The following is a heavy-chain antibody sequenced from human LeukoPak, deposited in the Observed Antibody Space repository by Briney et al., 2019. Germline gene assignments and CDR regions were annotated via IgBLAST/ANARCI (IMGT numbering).Heavy chain of an antibody. Sequence: SETLSLTCGVSGASVSSIGYSWSWIRQPPGRGLEWMGYIYQSGSASYNPSLQSRVTISIDKSKNQFSLNLNSVTAADTAVYYCARAGAAAALGRFDNWGQGILVTVSS. CDR2: IYQSGSA. D-gene: IGHD6-13*01. CDR1: GASVSSIGYS. J-gene: IGHJ4*02. V-gene: IGHV4-30-2*01. CDR3: ARAGAAAALGRFDN.